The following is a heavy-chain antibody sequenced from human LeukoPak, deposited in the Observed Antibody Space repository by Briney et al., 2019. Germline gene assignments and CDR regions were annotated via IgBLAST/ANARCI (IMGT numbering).Heavy chain of an antibody. V-gene: IGHV5-51*01. CDR2: IYPGDSDT. J-gene: IGHJ4*02. CDR1: GYSFTSHW. CDR3: ARRAAGILGANDY. Sequence: GESLKISCKGSGYSFTSHWIGWVRQMPGKGLEWMGTIYPGDSDTTYSPSFQGQVTISADRSINTAYLQWSSLEASDTAMYYCARRAAGILGANDYWGQGTLVTVSS. D-gene: IGHD1-26*01.